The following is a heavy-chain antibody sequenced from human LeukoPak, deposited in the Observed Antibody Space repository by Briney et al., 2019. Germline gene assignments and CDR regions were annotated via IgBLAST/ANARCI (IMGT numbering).Heavy chain of an antibody. V-gene: IGHV4-59*01. CDR2: IYYSGST. CDR1: GGSISSYY. CDR3: ARHIKSGYSRSWSSFDY. Sequence: SETLSLTCTVSGGSISSYYWSWIRQPPRKGLEWIGYIYYSGSTNSNPSLKSRVTISVDTSKNQFSLKLNSVTAADTAVYYCARHIKSGYSRSWSSFDYWGQGTLVTVSS. D-gene: IGHD6-13*01. J-gene: IGHJ4*02.